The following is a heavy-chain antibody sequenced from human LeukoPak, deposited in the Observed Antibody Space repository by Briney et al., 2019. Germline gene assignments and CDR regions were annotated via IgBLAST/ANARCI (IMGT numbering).Heavy chain of an antibody. J-gene: IGHJ6*03. Sequence: PGGSLRLSCAASGFTFSSYGMHWVRQAPGKGLEWVAVIWYDGSNKYYADSVKGRFTISRDNSKNTLYLQMNSLRAEDTAVYYCASRSYGSGSRHNYYYMDVWGKGTTVTVSS. D-gene: IGHD3-10*01. CDR2: IWYDGSNK. CDR3: ASRSYGSGSRHNYYYMDV. CDR1: GFTFSSYG. V-gene: IGHV3-33*01.